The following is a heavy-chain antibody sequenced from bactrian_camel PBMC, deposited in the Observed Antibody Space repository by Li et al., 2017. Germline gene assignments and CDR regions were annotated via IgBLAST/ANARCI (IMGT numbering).Heavy chain of an antibody. J-gene: IGHJ6*01. CDR1: GYNSGSGC. Sequence: SGYNSGSGCMGWFRQAPGKEREGVAAIWPGDTRKYYADSVKGRFTISQDHPKNTVYLQMNNLKPDDTAMYYCAADPLSLGPYDLASLCGHSFLCLGPGNPGHRL. CDR3: AADPLSLGPYDLASLCGHSFLC. V-gene: IGHV3-3*01. D-gene: IGHD1*01. CDR2: IWPGDTRK.